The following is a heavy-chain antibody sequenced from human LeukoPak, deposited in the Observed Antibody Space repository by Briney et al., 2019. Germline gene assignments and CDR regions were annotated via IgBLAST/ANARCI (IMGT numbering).Heavy chain of an antibody. CDR3: ARAGGAAAARNYYGMDV. CDR2: IYTSGNT. J-gene: IGHJ6*02. CDR1: GGSVSGYY. D-gene: IGHD6-25*01. Sequence: SETLSLTCTVSGGSVSGYYWSWIRQPAGKGLEWIGRIYTSGNTNYNPSLKSRVTISVDTSKNQFSLKLSSVTAADTAVYYCARAGGAAAARNYYGMDVWGQGTTVTVSS. V-gene: IGHV4-4*07.